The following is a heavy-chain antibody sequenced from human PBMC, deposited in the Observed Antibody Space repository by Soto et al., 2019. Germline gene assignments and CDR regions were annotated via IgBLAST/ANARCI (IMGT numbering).Heavy chain of an antibody. Sequence: QVQLVQSGAEVKKPGASVKVSCKASGYTFTSYDINWVRQATGQGLEWMGWMNPNNNNTGYAQKFQVRITMTRNTSISTAYMELSSLGSEDTAVYYCARGPHPYFNDYWGQGTLVTVSS. D-gene: IGHD2-8*01. CDR1: GYTFTSYD. J-gene: IGHJ4*02. V-gene: IGHV1-8*01. CDR3: ARGPHPYFNDY. CDR2: MNPNNNNT.